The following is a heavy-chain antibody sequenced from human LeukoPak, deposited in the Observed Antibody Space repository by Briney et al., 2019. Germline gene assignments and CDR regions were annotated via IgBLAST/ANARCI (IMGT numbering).Heavy chain of an antibody. Sequence: SETLSLTCTVSGGSISSGGYYWSWIRQHPGKGLEWIGYIYYSGSTYYNPSLKSRVTISVDTSKNQFSLKLSSVTAADTAVYYCARGGIRSGAFDIWGQGTKVTVSS. CDR2: IYYSGST. V-gene: IGHV4-31*03. CDR1: GGSISSGGYY. J-gene: IGHJ3*02. D-gene: IGHD1-26*01. CDR3: ARGGIRSGAFDI.